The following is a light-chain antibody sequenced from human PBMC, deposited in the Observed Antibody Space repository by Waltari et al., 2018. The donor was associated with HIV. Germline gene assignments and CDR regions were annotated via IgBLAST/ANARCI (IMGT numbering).Light chain of an antibody. V-gene: IGKV4-1*01. CDR3: QQYFSTPPT. CDR1: HSILYNSDNNSY. J-gene: IGKJ1*01. Sequence: DIVMPQSPDSLAVSLRERATVTCRSTHSILYNSDNNSYLGRYQQKPGQPPKLLIYWASTRASGTPDRFTGSGSGTDCARTISSLQAEDAAVYYCQQYFSTPPTFGQGTKVEI. CDR2: WAS.